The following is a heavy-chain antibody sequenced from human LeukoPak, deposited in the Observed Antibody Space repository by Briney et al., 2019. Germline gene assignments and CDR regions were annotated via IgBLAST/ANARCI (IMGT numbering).Heavy chain of an antibody. CDR1: GFTFSSYG. D-gene: IGHD4-11*01. CDR2: TWYDGSNK. Sequence: PGGSLRLSCAVSGFTFSSYGMHWVRQAPGQGLDWEAVTWYDGSNKYYADSVKGRFTISRDNSKNSLYLQMNSLRAEDTALYYCAKGGNDYSNYDLSYYFDYWGQGTLVTVSS. CDR3: AKGGNDYSNYDLSYYFDY. V-gene: IGHV3-30*02. J-gene: IGHJ4*02.